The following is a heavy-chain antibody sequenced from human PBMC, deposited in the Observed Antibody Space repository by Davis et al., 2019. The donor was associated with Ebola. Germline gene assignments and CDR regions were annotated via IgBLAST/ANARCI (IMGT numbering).Heavy chain of an antibody. CDR1: GGTFSSYA. D-gene: IGHD2-8*01. V-gene: IGHV1-69*05. Sequence: SVKVSCKASGGTFSSYAISWVRQPPGQGLEWMGGIIPIFGTANYAQKFQGRVTMTRNTSTSTAYMELSSLRSEDTAVYYCVRSGVRGYYNGMDVWGQGTTVSVSS. CDR3: VRSGVRGYYNGMDV. CDR2: IIPIFGTA. J-gene: IGHJ6*02.